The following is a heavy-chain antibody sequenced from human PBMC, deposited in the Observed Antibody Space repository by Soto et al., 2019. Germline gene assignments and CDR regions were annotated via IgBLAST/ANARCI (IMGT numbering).Heavy chain of an antibody. Sequence: SLRLSCTASGFTFGDYSMSWFRHAPVKGLDWLGFIRSKPYDGTTEYAASAKGRFTISRDDSKSIAYLQMNSLKTEDTAVYYCAKDLFSMVRGASYYSYGMDVWGQGTTVTVSS. J-gene: IGHJ6*02. CDR3: AKDLFSMVRGASYYSYGMDV. CDR1: GFTFGDYS. D-gene: IGHD3-10*01. V-gene: IGHV3-49*03. CDR2: IRSKPYDGTT.